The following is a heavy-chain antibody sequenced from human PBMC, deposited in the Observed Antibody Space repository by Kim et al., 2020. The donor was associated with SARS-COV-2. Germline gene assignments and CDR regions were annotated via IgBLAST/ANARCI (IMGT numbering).Heavy chain of an antibody. CDR1: GYSFTTCW. V-gene: IGHV5-51*01. D-gene: IGHD1-26*01. Sequence: GDSLKISCKGSGYSFTTCWIGWVRQMPGKGLEWMGIIYPGDSDTRYSPSFQGHVTISADKSISTAYLQWSSLKASDTAMYYCARLASYSVSYSPFDYWGQGTLVTVSS. CDR2: IYPGDSDT. CDR3: ARLASYSVSYSPFDY. J-gene: IGHJ4*02.